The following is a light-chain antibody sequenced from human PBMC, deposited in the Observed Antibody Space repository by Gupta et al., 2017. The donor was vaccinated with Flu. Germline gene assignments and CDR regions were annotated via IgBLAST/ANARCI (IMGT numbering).Light chain of an antibody. J-gene: IGLJ1*01. CDR2: GNS. CDR1: SSNIGSNN. CDR3: AAWDDSLNGHYV. Sequence: QSVLAQPPSASATPGQRVTISCSGSSSNIGSNNVNWYQQAPGTAPKLLIYGNSQRPSWVPDRFSGSKSGTSASLAISGLQSEDEADYYCAAWDDSLNGHYVFGTGTKVTAL. V-gene: IGLV1-44*01.